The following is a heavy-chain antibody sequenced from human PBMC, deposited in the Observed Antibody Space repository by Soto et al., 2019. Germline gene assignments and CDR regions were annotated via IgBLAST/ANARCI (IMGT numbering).Heavy chain of an antibody. CDR3: ARDTGALTYYYDSSGGYYGMDV. D-gene: IGHD3-22*01. V-gene: IGHV3-21*01. Sequence: PGGSLRLSCAASGFTFSSYSMNWVRQAPGKGLEWVSSISSSSSYIYYADSVKGRFTISRDNAKNSLYLQMNSLRAEDTAVYYCARDTGALTYYYDSSGGYYGMDVWGQGPTVTVSS. CDR2: ISSSSSYI. CDR1: GFTFSSYS. J-gene: IGHJ6*02.